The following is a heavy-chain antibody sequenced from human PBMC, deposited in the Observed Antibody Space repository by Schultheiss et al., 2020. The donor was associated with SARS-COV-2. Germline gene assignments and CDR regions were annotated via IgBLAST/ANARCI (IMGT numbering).Heavy chain of an antibody. Sequence: ASVKVSCKASGYTFTGYYMHWVRQAPGQGLEWMGWINPNSGGTNYAQKLQGRVTMTTDTSTSTAYMELRSLRSDDTAVYYCARDRSIAAPVDYWGQGTLVTVSS. D-gene: IGHD6-6*01. V-gene: IGHV1-2*02. J-gene: IGHJ4*02. CDR2: INPNSGGT. CDR1: GYTFTGYY. CDR3: ARDRSIAAPVDY.